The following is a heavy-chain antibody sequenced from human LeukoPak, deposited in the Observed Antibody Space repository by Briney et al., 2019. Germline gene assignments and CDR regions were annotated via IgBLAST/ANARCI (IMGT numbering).Heavy chain of an antibody. CDR2: ISVSGGST. V-gene: IGHV3-23*01. Sequence: GGSLRLSCAASGFTYSSYAMSWVRQAPGKGPEWVSAISVSGGSTYYADSVKGRFTISRDNSKNTLYLQMNSLRAEETAVYYCAKERSRGGDCLDYWGQGTLVTVSS. CDR1: GFTYSSYA. CDR3: AKERSRGGDCLDY. D-gene: IGHD2-21*02. J-gene: IGHJ4*02.